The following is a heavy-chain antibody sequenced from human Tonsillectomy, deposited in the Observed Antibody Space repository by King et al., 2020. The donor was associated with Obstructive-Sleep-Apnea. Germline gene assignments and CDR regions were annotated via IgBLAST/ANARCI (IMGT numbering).Heavy chain of an antibody. V-gene: IGHV1-3*01. J-gene: IGHJ4*02. CDR1: GYTFTQYA. D-gene: IGHD3-10*01. CDR3: ARGAVSTSGTYKSPLWGY. Sequence: QLVQSGPEVKKPGASVKVSCNVSGYTFTQYAIHWLRQAPGQRLEWMGWINAANGKTTYSEKFQGRVTITRDTSASTAYMDLSRLTSEDTAVYYCARGAVSTSGTYKSPLWGYWGQGTQVTVSS. CDR2: INAANGKT.